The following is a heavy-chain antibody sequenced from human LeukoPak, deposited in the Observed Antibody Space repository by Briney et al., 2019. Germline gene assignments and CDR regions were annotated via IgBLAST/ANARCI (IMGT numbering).Heavy chain of an antibody. J-gene: IGHJ6*02. CDR3: ARVSRDVVVVAANHDGLDV. CDR2: ISSSGSTI. Sequence: GGSLRLSCAASGFTFSDYYMSWIRQAPGKGLEWVSYISSSGSTIYYADSVKGRFTISRDNAKNSLYLQMNSLRAEDTAVYYCARVSRDVVVVAANHDGLDVWGQGTTVTVSS. CDR1: GFTFSDYY. D-gene: IGHD2-15*01. V-gene: IGHV3-11*01.